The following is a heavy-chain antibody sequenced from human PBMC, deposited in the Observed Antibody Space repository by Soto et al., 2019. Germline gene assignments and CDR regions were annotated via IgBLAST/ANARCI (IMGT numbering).Heavy chain of an antibody. CDR2: IIPIFGTA. CDR3: ARPNYDFWSGPRPSYYYYGMDV. V-gene: IGHV1-69*06. Sequence: SVKVSCKASGGTFSSYAISWVRQAPGQGLEWMGGIIPIFGTANYAQKFQGRVTITADKSTSTAYMELSSLRSEDTAVYYCARPNYDFWSGPRPSYYYYGMDVWGQGTTVTV. CDR1: GGTFSSYA. J-gene: IGHJ6*02. D-gene: IGHD3-3*01.